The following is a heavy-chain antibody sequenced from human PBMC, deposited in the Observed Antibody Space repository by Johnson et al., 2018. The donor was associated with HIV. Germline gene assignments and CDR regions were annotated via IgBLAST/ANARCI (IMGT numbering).Heavy chain of an antibody. CDR2: INWNGGRT. Sequence: VQLVESGGGVVQPGGSLRLSCAASGFTFSNAWMSWVRQAPGKGLEWVSGINWNGGRTDYADAGKGRFTISRDNSKNTLYLQMNSLRAEDTAVYYCARAVVVAATNAFDIWGQGTMVTVSS. D-gene: IGHD2-15*01. V-gene: IGHV3-66*02. CDR3: ARAVVVAATNAFDI. J-gene: IGHJ3*02. CDR1: GFTFSNAW.